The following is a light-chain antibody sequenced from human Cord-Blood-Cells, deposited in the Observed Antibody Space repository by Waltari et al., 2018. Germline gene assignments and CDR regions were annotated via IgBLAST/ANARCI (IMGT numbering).Light chain of an antibody. CDR2: DVS. Sequence: QSALTQPASVSGSPGQSITISCTGTRSDVGGYNYYPWYQQHPGKAPKLRIYDVSNRPSGVSNRFSGSKSGNTASLTISGLQAEDEADYYCSSYTSSSTWVFGGGTKLTVL. CDR1: RSDVGGYNY. CDR3: SSYTSSSTWV. V-gene: IGLV2-14*01. J-gene: IGLJ3*02.